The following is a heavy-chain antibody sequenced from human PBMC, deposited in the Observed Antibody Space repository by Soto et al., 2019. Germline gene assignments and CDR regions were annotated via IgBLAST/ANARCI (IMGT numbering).Heavy chain of an antibody. V-gene: IGHV5-51*01. CDR3: ARRQLSGVVTYAFDI. Sequence: GESLKISCKGSGYSFTSYWIGWVRQMPGKGLEWMGIIYPGDSDTRYSPSFQGQVTISADKSISTAYLQWSSLKASDTAMYYCARRQLSGVVTYAFDIWGQGTMVTVSS. CDR2: IYPGDSDT. D-gene: IGHD3-3*01. CDR1: GYSFTSYW. J-gene: IGHJ3*02.